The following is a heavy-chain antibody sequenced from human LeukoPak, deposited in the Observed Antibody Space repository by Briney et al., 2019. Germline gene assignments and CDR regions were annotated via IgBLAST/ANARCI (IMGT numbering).Heavy chain of an antibody. V-gene: IGHV4-59*08. D-gene: IGHD6-19*01. CDR1: GGSISSYY. J-gene: IGHJ4*02. CDR3: ARGDSSGWYLFVY. CDR2: IYYSGST. Sequence: SETLSLTCTVSGGSISSYYWSWIRQPPGKGLEWIGYIYYSGSTNYNPSLKSRVTISVDTSKNQFSLKLSSVTAADTAVYYCARGDSSGWYLFVYWGQGTLVTVSS.